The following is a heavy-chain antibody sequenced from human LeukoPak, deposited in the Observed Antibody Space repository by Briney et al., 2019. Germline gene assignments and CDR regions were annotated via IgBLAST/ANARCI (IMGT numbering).Heavy chain of an antibody. CDR3: ARDVQAGPGY. Sequence: GGSLRLSCAASGFTFSSYSMNWVRQAPGKGLEWVSSISSSSSYIYYADSVKGRFTISRDNAKNSLYLQMNSLRAEDTGVYYCARDVQAGPGYWGQGTLVTVSS. CDR2: ISSSSSYI. D-gene: IGHD6-19*01. J-gene: IGHJ4*02. CDR1: GFTFSSYS. V-gene: IGHV3-21*01.